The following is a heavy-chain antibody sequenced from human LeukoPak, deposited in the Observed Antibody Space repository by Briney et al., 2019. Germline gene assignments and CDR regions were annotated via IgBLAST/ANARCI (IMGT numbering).Heavy chain of an antibody. Sequence: PGGFLRLSCAASGFTFSSYEMNWVRQAPGKGLEWVSYISSSGSTIYYAESVKGRFTISRDNSKNTLYLQMNSLRVEDTAVYYCANRGLYCPDSSCYSSYFEYCGQGTLVTVSS. V-gene: IGHV3-48*03. J-gene: IGHJ4*02. CDR1: GFTFSSYE. CDR3: ANRGLYCPDSSCYSSYFEY. D-gene: IGHD2-2*02. CDR2: ISSSGSTI.